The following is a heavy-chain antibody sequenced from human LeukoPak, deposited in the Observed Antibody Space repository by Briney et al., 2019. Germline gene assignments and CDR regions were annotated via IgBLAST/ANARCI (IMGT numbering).Heavy chain of an antibody. CDR3: ATEQVSGSAWGFDY. D-gene: IGHD6-19*01. J-gene: IGHJ4*02. V-gene: IGHV4-4*07. Sequence: SETLSLTCTVSGGSISSYLWSWIRQPAGKGLEWLGRIHSSGTTTYSPSLQSRLTMSVDTPKKQISLRLSSVTAADTAVYYCATEQVSGSAWGFDYWGQGSLVTVSS. CDR1: GGSISSYL. CDR2: IHSSGTT.